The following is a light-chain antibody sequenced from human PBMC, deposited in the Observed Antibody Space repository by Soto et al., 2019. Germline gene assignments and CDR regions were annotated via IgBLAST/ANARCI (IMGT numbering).Light chain of an antibody. CDR3: HQRSNWPPIT. CDR1: QSVSSD. Sequence: EIVLTQSPATVSTSPGERATLACRASQSVSSDLAWYQQKPGQAPRLLIYDASNRATGIPARFSGSGSGTDFTLTISSLEAEDFAVYYCHQRSNWPPITFGQGTRLEIK. CDR2: DAS. J-gene: IGKJ5*01. V-gene: IGKV3-11*01.